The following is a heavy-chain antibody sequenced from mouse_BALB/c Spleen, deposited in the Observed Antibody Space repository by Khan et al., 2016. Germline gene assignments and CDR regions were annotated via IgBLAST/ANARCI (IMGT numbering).Heavy chain of an antibody. CDR3: ARHDDYFDY. J-gene: IGHJ2*01. CDR1: GFTFSDYY. D-gene: IGHD2-3*01. V-gene: IGHV5-12*02. CDR2: ISNGGGST. Sequence: EVELVESGGGLVQPGGSLKLSCATSGFTFSDYYMYWVRQTPGKRLEWVAYISNGGGSTYYPDTVKGRFTISRDNAKNTLYLQMSRLKSEDTAMYYCARHDDYFDYWGQGTTLTVSS.